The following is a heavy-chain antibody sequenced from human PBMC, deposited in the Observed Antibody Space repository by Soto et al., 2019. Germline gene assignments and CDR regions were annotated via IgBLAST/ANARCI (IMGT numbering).Heavy chain of an antibody. CDR1: GGSISSGAYY. V-gene: IGHV4-30-4*01. J-gene: IGHJ2*01. D-gene: IGHD3-10*01. CDR3: ARVASYYGSGSYSWYFDL. Sequence: QVQLQESGPGLVKPSQTLSLTCTVSGGSISSGAYYWSWIRQPPGKGLEWIGYIYYSGSTYYNPSPKSRVTISVDTYKNQFALKLSSVTAADTAVYYCARVASYYGSGSYSWYFDLWGRGTLVTVSS. CDR2: IYYSGST.